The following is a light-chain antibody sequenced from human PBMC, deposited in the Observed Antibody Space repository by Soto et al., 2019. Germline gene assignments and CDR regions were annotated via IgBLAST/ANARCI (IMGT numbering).Light chain of an antibody. CDR2: AAS. V-gene: IGKV1-8*01. J-gene: IGKJ1*01. CDR3: QQYYSYPVA. CDR1: QGISSY. Sequence: AIRMTQSPSSLSASTGDRVTITCRASQGISSYLAWYQQKPGKAPKLLIYAASTLQSGVPSRFSGSGSWTDFTLTISCLQSEDFATYYCQQYYSYPVAFGQGTRWISN.